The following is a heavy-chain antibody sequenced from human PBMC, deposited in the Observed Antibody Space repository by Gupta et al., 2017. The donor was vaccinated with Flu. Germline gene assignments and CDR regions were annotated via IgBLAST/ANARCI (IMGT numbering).Heavy chain of an antibody. CDR3: VKDLGGSGNYYTFEH. Sequence: SYGMHWVRQAPGKGLEWVAVLAHDGTNKNHADSVMGRFTISRDNSKNTLYLNMNNLRAEDTALYYCVKDLGGSGNYYTFEHWGQGTLVTVSS. D-gene: IGHD3-10*01. V-gene: IGHV3-30*18. CDR2: LAHDGTNK. J-gene: IGHJ4*02. CDR1: SYG.